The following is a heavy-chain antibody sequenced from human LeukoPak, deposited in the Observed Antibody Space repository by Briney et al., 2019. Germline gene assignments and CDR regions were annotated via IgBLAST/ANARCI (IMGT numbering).Heavy chain of an antibody. CDR3: ARDRGSGWFPY. D-gene: IGHD6-19*01. CDR1: GFTFSSYW. Sequence: GGSLRLSCAASGFTFSSYWMSWVRQAPGKGLEWVANIKQDGSEKYYLDSVRGRFTISGDNAHNSLHLQMNSLRAEDTAVYFCARDRGSGWFPYWGQGTLVTVSS. J-gene: IGHJ4*02. V-gene: IGHV3-7*04. CDR2: IKQDGSEK.